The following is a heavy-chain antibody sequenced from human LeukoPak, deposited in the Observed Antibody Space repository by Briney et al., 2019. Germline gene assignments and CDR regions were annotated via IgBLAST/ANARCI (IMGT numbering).Heavy chain of an antibody. D-gene: IGHD4-11*01. J-gene: IGHJ4*02. CDR3: TNPTSDYSDFPIWD. Sequence: PGGSLTLPHAHFGFTFHTYLLRWLPQAPGKGLEWVSAINGGASATYYADSVKGRFTISRDNSNSMVLLQVNSLRAEDTAVYYCTNPTSDYSDFPIWDWGQRTLVTVSS. CDR1: GFTFHTYL. V-gene: IGHV3-23*01. CDR2: INGGASAT.